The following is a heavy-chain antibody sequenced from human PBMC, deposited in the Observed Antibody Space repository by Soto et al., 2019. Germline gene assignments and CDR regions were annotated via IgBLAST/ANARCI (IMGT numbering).Heavy chain of an antibody. Sequence: GGSLRLSCAASGFTFSSYGMHWVRQAPGKGLEWVAVISYDGSNKYYADSVKGRFTISRDNSENTLYLQMNSLRAEDTAVYYCAKDLAGCSGGSCYDFDPSPLDYWGQGTLVTVSS. CDR3: AKDLAGCSGGSCYDFDPSPLDY. CDR1: GFTFSSYG. V-gene: IGHV3-30*18. CDR2: ISYDGSNK. D-gene: IGHD2-15*01. J-gene: IGHJ4*02.